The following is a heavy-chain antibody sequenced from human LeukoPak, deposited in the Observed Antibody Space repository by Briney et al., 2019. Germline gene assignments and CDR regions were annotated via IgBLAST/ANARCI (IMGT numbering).Heavy chain of an antibody. Sequence: EASVKVSCKASGYTFTGYYMHWVRQAPGQGLEWMGWINPNSGGTNYAQKFQGRVTMARDTSISTAYMELSRLRSDDTAVYYCAKTTVTTLAALFDYWGQGTLVTVSS. D-gene: IGHD4-17*01. J-gene: IGHJ4*02. V-gene: IGHV1-2*02. CDR1: GYTFTGYY. CDR3: AKTTVTTLAALFDY. CDR2: INPNSGGT.